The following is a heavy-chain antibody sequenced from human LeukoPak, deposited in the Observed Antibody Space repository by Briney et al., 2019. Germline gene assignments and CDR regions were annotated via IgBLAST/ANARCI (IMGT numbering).Heavy chain of an antibody. CDR1: GGTFSSYT. J-gene: IGHJ1*01. V-gene: IGHV1-69-2*01. CDR2: VDPEDGET. D-gene: IGHD3-22*01. Sequence: AASVKVSCKASGGTFSSYTISWVRQAPGKGLEWMGLVDPEDGETIYAEKFQGRVTITADTSTDTAYMELSSLRSEDTAVYYCATESRHSSGYFGYFQHWGQGTLVTVSS. CDR3: ATESRHSSGYFGYFQH.